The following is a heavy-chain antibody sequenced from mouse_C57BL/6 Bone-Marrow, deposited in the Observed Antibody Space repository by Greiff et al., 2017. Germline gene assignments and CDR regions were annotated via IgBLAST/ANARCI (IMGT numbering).Heavy chain of an antibody. D-gene: IGHD3-2*02. J-gene: IGHJ4*01. CDR1: GYTFTDYY. Sequence: EVQLQQSGPELVKPGASVKISCKASGYTFTDYYMNWVKQSHGKSLEWIGDINPNNGGTSYNQKFKGKATLTVDKSSSTAYMELRSLTSEDSAVYYCARKGHSSDFYAMDYWGQGTSVTVSS. CDR3: ARKGHSSDFYAMDY. CDR2: INPNNGGT. V-gene: IGHV1-26*01.